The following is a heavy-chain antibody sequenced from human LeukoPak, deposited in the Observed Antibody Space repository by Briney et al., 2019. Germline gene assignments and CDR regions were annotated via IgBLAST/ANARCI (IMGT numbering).Heavy chain of an antibody. V-gene: IGHV1-46*01. CDR3: AREFSRYIDF. CDR2: INPRGGGK. CDR1: GYTFINYY. D-gene: IGHD2-2*01. J-gene: IGHJ4*02. Sequence: AAVKVSCKASGYTFINYYMHWVRQAPGQGLEWMGIINPRGGGKSYAQKFQGRVTMTRDTSTSTVYMEVSSLRSEDTAVYYCAREFSRYIDFWGQGTLVTVSS.